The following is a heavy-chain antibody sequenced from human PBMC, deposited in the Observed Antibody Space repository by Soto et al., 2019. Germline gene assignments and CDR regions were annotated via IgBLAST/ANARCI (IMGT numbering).Heavy chain of an antibody. D-gene: IGHD2-2*01. Sequence: EVQLLESGGNLVQPGGSLGLSCAASGFTFSSYAMTWVRQAPGKGLEWVSGISNSGGSTYYADSVKGRFTISRDNSKNTLYLQMNSLRAEDTAVYYCATGVVVVPAAISGYYFWSTYPPGYYGLDVWGQGTAVTVSS. CDR2: ISNSGGST. J-gene: IGHJ6*02. V-gene: IGHV3-23*01. CDR1: GFTFSSYA. CDR3: ATGVVVVPAAISGYYFWSTYPPGYYGLDV.